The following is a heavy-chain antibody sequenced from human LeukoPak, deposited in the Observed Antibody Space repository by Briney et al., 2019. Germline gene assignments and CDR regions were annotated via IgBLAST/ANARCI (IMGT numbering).Heavy chain of an antibody. V-gene: IGHV3-7*01. D-gene: IGHD3-22*01. CDR3: AKEYYYDSSGYYQGVSY. CDR1: GFSFSTYW. CDR2: IKQYGNEK. Sequence: GGSLRLSCAASGFSFSTYWMSWVRQAPGKGLEWVANIKQYGNEKYYVDSVKGRFTISRDDAKNTLYLQMNSLRAEDTAVYYCAKEYYYDSSGYYQGVSYWGQGTLVTVSS. J-gene: IGHJ4*02.